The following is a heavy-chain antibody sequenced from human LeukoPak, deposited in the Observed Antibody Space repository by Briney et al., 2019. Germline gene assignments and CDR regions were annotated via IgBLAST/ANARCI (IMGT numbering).Heavy chain of an antibody. Sequence: GGALRLSCAGSGFTFSSHNMNWVRQAPGKGLEWVSYISRRSTTIYYADSVKGRFTISRDDAKNSVYLQMNSLRAEDTAVYYCAMSFDYWGQGTLVTVSS. CDR2: ISRRSTTI. CDR1: GFTFSSHN. V-gene: IGHV3-48*04. J-gene: IGHJ4*02. CDR3: AMSFDY.